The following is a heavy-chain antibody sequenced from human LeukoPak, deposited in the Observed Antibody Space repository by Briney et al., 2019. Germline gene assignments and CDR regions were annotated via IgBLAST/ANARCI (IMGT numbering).Heavy chain of an antibody. D-gene: IGHD1-1*01. CDR1: GFTFSNCA. CDR2: ISGSAGST. Sequence: GGSLRLSCAASGFTFSNCAMNWVRQAPGKGLEWVSSISGSAGSTYYADSVKGRFTISRDNSKGTLYLQMNSLRAEDTAVYYCARFQTGTNYSDCWGQGTLVTVSS. CDR3: ARFQTGTNYSDC. V-gene: IGHV3-23*01. J-gene: IGHJ4*02.